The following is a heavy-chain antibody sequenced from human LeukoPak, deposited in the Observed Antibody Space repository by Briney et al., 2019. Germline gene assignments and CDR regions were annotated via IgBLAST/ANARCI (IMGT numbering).Heavy chain of an antibody. V-gene: IGHV3-30*04. D-gene: IGHD6-19*01. CDR2: ISYDGSNE. Sequence: PGRSLRLSCAASGFTFSSYVMHWVRQAPGKGLKWVAIISYDGSNEYYADSVKGRFTISRDDSKNTLYLQMNSLRAEDTAVYYCAKDGGSMAVPDAFDIWGQGTMVTVSS. CDR1: GFTFSSYV. J-gene: IGHJ3*02. CDR3: AKDGGSMAVPDAFDI.